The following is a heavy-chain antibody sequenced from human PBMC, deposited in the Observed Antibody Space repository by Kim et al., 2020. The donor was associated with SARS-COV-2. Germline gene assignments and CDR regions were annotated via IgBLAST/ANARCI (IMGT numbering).Heavy chain of an antibody. J-gene: IGHJ4*02. CDR1: GYTFTSYY. Sequence: ASVKVSCKASGYTFTSYYMHWVRQAPGQGLEWMGIINPSGGSTSYAQKFQGRVTMTRDTSTSTVYMELSSLRSEDTAVYYCARAHESTYGDYVYVYWGQGTLVTVSS. V-gene: IGHV1-46*01. D-gene: IGHD4-17*01. CDR2: INPSGGST. CDR3: ARAHESTYGDYVYVY.